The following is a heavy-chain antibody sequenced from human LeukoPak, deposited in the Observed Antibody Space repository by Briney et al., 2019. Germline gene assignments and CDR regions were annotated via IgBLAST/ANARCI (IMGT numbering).Heavy chain of an antibody. J-gene: IGHJ4*02. CDR1: GFAFTTYS. CDR3: ARDGGALGDYGVPSYFDY. D-gene: IGHD4-17*01. CDR2: ISSSTI. V-gene: IGHV3-48*01. Sequence: GGSLRLSCAASGFAFTTYSLNWVRQAPGKGLEWVSHISSSTIYYADSVKGRFTISRDNAKNSLYLQMNSLRAEDTAVYYYARDGGALGDYGVPSYFDYWGQGTLVTVSS.